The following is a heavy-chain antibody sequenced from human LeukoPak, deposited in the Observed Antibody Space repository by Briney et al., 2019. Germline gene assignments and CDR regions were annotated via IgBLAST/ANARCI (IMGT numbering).Heavy chain of an antibody. CDR3: ATWRTAKTGFDY. J-gene: IGHJ4*02. CDR1: GGSISNNNYY. CDR2: IYYSGSP. D-gene: IGHD1-1*01. V-gene: IGHV4-39*01. Sequence: SETLSLTCTVSGGSISNNNYYWAWIRQPPGKGLECVGSIYYSGSPYYNPSLKSRVTISVDTSKNQFSLRLSSVTAADTAVYYCATWRTAKTGFDYWGQGTLVTVSS.